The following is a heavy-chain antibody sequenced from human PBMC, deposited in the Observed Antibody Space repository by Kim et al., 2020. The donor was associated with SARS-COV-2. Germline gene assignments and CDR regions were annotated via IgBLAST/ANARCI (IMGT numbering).Heavy chain of an antibody. V-gene: IGHV3-49*03. Sequence: GGSLRLSCTASGFTFTDWAVSWFRQPPGKGPEWVGFMRSRSLGGTTFYAPSMEGRFTISGGDSNNIAYLQLSSLQADDTGVYFCSRVGSGRYLD. CDR2: MRSRSLGGTT. D-gene: IGHD1-26*01. CDR3: SRVGSGRYLD. CDR1: GFTFTDWA. J-gene: IGHJ2*01.